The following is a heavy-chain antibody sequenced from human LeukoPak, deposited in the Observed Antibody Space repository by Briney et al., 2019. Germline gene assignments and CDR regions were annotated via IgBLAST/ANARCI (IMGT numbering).Heavy chain of an antibody. D-gene: IGHD1-14*01. CDR3: ARGPRGLPED. CDR2: LFSGGST. Sequence: SETLSLTCTVSDASISGYYWTWIRQPAGQGLEWIGRLFSGGSTNYNPSLKSRVSMSLDTSNNQFSLEVNFVSAADTAVYYCARGPRGLPEDWGQGTLVTVSP. CDR1: DASISGYY. V-gene: IGHV4-4*07. J-gene: IGHJ4*02.